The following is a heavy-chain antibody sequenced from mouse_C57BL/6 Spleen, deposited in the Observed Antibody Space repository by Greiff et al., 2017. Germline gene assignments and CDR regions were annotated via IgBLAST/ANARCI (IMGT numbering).Heavy chain of an antibody. D-gene: IGHD1-1*01. CDR3: TRGLTTVVATDYAMDY. CDR2: ISSGGDYI. J-gene: IGHJ4*01. Sequence: EVMLVESGEGLVKPGGSLKLSCAASGFTFSSYAMSWVRQTPEKRLEWVAYISSGGDYIYYADTVKGRFTISRDNARNTLYLQMSSLKSEDTAMYYCTRGLTTVVATDYAMDYWGQGTSVTVSS. V-gene: IGHV5-9-1*02. CDR1: GFTFSSYA.